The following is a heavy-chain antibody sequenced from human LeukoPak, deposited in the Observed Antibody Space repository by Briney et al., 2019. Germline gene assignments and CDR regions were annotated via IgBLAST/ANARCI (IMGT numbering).Heavy chain of an antibody. Sequence: PSETLSLTCTVSGGSISSGDYYWSWIRQPPGKGLEWIGYIYYSGSTYYNPSLKSRVTISVDTSKNQFSLKLSSVTAADTAVYYCARESRITIFGVVTYYFDYWGQRTLVTVSS. V-gene: IGHV4-30-4*08. D-gene: IGHD3-3*01. J-gene: IGHJ4*02. CDR3: ARESRITIFGVVTYYFDY. CDR2: IYYSGST. CDR1: GGSISSGDYY.